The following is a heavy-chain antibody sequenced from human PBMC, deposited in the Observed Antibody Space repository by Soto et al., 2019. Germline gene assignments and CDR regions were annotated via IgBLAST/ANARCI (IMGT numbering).Heavy chain of an antibody. CDR1: GGSISSYY. CDR3: ARESQLGPSSGRFDP. Sequence: PSETLSLTCTVSGGSISSYYWSWIRQPAGKGLEWIGRIYTSGSTNYNPSLKSRVTMSVDTSKNQFSLKLSSVTAADTAVYYCARESQLGPSSGRFDPWGQGTLVTVSS. V-gene: IGHV4-4*07. D-gene: IGHD6-6*01. J-gene: IGHJ5*02. CDR2: IYTSGST.